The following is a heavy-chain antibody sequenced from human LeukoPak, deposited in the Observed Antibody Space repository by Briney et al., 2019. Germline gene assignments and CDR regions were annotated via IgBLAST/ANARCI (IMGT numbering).Heavy chain of an antibody. D-gene: IGHD6-19*01. CDR1: GFRLSSYE. CDR2: ISSSGRTM. Sequence: GGSLRLSCAASGFRLSSYEMNWVRQAPGKGLEWVSYISSSGRTMYYAASVKGRFTISSDNAKKSLYLQMNSLRAEDTAVYYCAHQSSGWRYYFDYWGQGTLVTVSS. V-gene: IGHV3-48*03. J-gene: IGHJ4*02. CDR3: AHQSSGWRYYFDY.